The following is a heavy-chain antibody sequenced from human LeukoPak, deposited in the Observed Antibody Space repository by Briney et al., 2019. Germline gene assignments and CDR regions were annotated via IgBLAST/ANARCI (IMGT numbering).Heavy chain of an antibody. CDR2: INWNGGST. CDR1: GFTFDDYG. J-gene: IGHJ5*02. Sequence: GGSLRLSCAASGFTFDDYGMSWVRQAPGKGLEWVSGINWNGGSTGYADSVKGRFTISRDNAKNSLYLQMNSLRAEDTALYYCARGYCSSTSCYELNWFDPWGQGTLVTVSS. CDR3: ARGYCSSTSCYELNWFDP. V-gene: IGHV3-20*04. D-gene: IGHD2-2*01.